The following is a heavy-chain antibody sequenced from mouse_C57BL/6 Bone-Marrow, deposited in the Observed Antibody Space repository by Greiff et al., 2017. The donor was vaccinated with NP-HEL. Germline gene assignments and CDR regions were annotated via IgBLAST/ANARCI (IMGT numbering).Heavy chain of an antibody. Sequence: EVKLVESEGGLVQPGSSMKLSCTTSGFTFSDYYMAWVRQVPEKGLDWVANINYDGSSTYYLDSLKSRFIISRDNAKNILYLQMSSLKSEDTATYYCAREGGLRRRTHAMDYWGQGTSVTVSS. CDR3: AREGGLRRRTHAMDY. CDR2: INYDGSST. CDR1: GFTFSDYY. J-gene: IGHJ4*01. V-gene: IGHV5-16*01. D-gene: IGHD2-4*01.